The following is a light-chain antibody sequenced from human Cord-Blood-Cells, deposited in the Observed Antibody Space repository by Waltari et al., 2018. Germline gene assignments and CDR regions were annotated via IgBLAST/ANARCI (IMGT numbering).Light chain of an antibody. CDR2: EVS. V-gene: IGLV2-14*01. CDR3: SSYTSSSTLYV. CDR1: SSDAGGYNY. Sequence: QSALTKPASVSGSPGQSITISCTGTSSDAGGYNYVSWYQQHPGKAPKLMIYEVSNRPSGVSNRFSGSKSGNTASLTISGLQAEDEADYYCSSYTSSSTLYVFGTGTKVTVL. J-gene: IGLJ1*01.